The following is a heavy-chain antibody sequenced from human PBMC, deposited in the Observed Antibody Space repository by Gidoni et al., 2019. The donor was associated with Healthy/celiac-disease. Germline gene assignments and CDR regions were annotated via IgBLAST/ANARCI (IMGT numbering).Heavy chain of an antibody. J-gene: IGHJ6*03. CDR1: GFTFSSYA. CDR2: ISGSGGST. Sequence: EVQLFESGGGLVQPGGSLRLSCSASGFTFSSYAMSWVRQAPGKGLEWVSAISGSGGSTYYADSVKGRFTISRDNSKNTLYLQMNSLRAEDTAVYYCAKDYYDNSGYYLDVWGKGTTVTVSS. CDR3: AKDYYDNSGYYLDV. D-gene: IGHD3-22*01. V-gene: IGHV3-23*01.